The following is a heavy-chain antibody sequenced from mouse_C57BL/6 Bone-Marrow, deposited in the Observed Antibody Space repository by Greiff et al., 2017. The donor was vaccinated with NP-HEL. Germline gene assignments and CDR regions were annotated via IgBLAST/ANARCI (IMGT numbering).Heavy chain of an antibody. J-gene: IGHJ2*01. CDR2: ISSGGDYI. CDR1: GFTFSSYA. V-gene: IGHV5-9-1*02. Sequence: EVMLVESGEGLVKPGGSLKLSCAASGFTFSSYAMSWVRQTPEKRLEWVAYISSGGDYIYYADTVKGRFTISRDNARNTLYLQMSSLKSEDTAMYYCTRDRTGKEDYFDYWGQGTTLTVSS. D-gene: IGHD4-1*01. CDR3: TRDRTGKEDYFDY.